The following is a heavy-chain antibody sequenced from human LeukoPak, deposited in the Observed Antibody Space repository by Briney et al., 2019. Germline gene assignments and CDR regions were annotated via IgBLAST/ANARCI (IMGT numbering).Heavy chain of an antibody. D-gene: IGHD6-19*01. Sequence: SETLSLTCTVSGGSISSGDYYWSWIRQPPGKGLEWIGYIYYSGSTYYNPSLKSRVTISVDTSKNQFSLKLSSVTAADTAVYYCARGAISGWYNYFDYWDQGTLVTVSS. CDR3: ARGAISGWYNYFDY. CDR1: GGSISSGDYY. J-gene: IGHJ4*02. V-gene: IGHV4-30-4*08. CDR2: IYYSGST.